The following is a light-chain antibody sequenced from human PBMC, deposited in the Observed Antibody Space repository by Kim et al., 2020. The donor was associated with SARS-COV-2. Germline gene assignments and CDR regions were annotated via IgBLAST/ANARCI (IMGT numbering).Light chain of an antibody. J-gene: IGKJ1*01. CDR1: QCITPS. CDR3: QKYDSAPWT. CDR2: SAS. V-gene: IGKV1-27*01. Sequence: ASVGDSVNLTCRASQCITPSLAGYQQKPETAPTRLIQSASTLQSGVPSRFSGSGSGTDFTLTISSLQPEDVATYYCQKYDSAPWTFGQGTKVGIK.